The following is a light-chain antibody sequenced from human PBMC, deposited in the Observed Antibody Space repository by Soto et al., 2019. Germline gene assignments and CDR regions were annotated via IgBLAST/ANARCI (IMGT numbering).Light chain of an antibody. CDR2: DAS. J-gene: IGKJ5*01. CDR1: QSVSSY. Sequence: ESVVTQSRATLSLTPGERATLSCRASQSVSSYLAWYQQKPGQAPRLLIYDASNRATGIPARFSGSGSGTDFTLTISSLEPEDFAVYYCQQRSNWPPITSGHGTRLEI. V-gene: IGKV3-11*01. CDR3: QQRSNWPPIT.